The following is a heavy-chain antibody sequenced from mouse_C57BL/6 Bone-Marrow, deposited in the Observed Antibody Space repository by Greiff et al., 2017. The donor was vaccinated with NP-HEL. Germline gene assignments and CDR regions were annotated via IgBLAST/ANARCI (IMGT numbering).Heavy chain of an antibody. J-gene: IGHJ3*01. CDR2: IYPSDSET. CDR1: GYTFTSYW. V-gene: IGHV1-61*01. CDR3: ASRPYDGYAY. D-gene: IGHD2-3*01. Sequence: QVQLQQPGAELVRPGSSVKLSCTASGYTFTSYWMEWVKQRPGQGLEWIGNIYPSDSETHYNQKFKDKATLTVDKSSSTAYMQLSSLTSVDSAVYYCASRPYDGYAYWGQGTLVTVSA.